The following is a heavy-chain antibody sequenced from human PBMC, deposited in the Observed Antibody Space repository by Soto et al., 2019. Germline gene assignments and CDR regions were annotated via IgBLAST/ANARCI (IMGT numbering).Heavy chain of an antibody. V-gene: IGHV4-59*01. CDR1: GGSISSYY. CDR3: ARAPPRLRFLEWLIYRSGWYFDY. CDR2: IYYSGST. D-gene: IGHD3-3*01. J-gene: IGHJ4*02. Sequence: SETLSLTCTVSGGSISSYYWSWIRQPPGKGLEWIGYIYYSGSTNYNPSLKSRVTISVDTSKNQFSLKLSSVTAADTAVYYCARAPPRLRFLEWLIYRSGWYFDYWGQGTLVTVSS.